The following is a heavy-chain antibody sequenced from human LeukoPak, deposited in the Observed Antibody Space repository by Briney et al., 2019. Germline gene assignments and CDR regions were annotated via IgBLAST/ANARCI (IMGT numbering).Heavy chain of an antibody. D-gene: IGHD6-6*01. V-gene: IGHV4-59*01. CDR1: GGSISTYY. Sequence: SETLSLTCTVSGGSISTYYWNWIRQPPGKGLEWIGYIYHSGSTNYNPSLQSRVTISVDTSKNQFSLNQNSVTAADTAVYYCARGGAARLHFQNWGQGTLVTVSS. J-gene: IGHJ1*01. CDR2: IYHSGST. CDR3: ARGGAARLHFQN.